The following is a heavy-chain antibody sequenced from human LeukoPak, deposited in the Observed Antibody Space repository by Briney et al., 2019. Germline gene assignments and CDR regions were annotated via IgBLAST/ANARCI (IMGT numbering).Heavy chain of an antibody. CDR3: AKANCSGGSCYEGGFDP. D-gene: IGHD2-15*01. J-gene: IGHJ5*02. Sequence: PGGSLRLSCAASGFTFSSYSMNWVRQAPGKGLEWVSSISSSSSYIYYADSVKGRFTISRDNSKNTLYLQMNSLRAEDTAVYYCAKANCSGGSCYEGGFDPWGQGTLVTVSS. V-gene: IGHV3-21*04. CDR1: GFTFSSYS. CDR2: ISSSSSYI.